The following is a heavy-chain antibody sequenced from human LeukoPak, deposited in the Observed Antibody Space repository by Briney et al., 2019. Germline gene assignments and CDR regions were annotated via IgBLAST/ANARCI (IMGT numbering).Heavy chain of an antibody. CDR2: IYHSGST. V-gene: IGHV4-30-2*01. CDR1: GGSISSGDYS. Sequence: PSQTLSLTCAVSGGSISSGDYSWSWIRQPPRKGLERIGYIYHSGSTYYNPSLKSRVTISVDRSKNQFSLKLSSVTAADTAVYYCARTITIFGGDWFDPWGQGTLVTVSS. J-gene: IGHJ5*02. CDR3: ARTITIFGGDWFDP. D-gene: IGHD3-3*01.